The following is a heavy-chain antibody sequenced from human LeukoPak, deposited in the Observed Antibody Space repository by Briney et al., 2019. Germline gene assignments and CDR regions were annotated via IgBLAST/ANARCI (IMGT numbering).Heavy chain of an antibody. CDR3: ARSMVRGVIKYYFDY. CDR2: IIPIFGTA. D-gene: IGHD3-10*01. Sequence: SVKVSCKASGGTFSSYAISWVRQAPGQGLEWMGGIIPIFGTANYAQKFQGGVTITADESTSTAYMELSSLRSEDTAVYYCARSMVRGVIKYYFDYWGQGTLVTVSS. CDR1: GGTFSSYA. V-gene: IGHV1-69*13. J-gene: IGHJ4*02.